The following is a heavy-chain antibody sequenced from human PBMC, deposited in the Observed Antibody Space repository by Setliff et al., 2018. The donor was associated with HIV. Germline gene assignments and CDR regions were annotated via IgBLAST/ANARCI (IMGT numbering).Heavy chain of an antibody. Sequence: SGPTLVNPAQTLTLTCSFSGFTLITSDEGVAWIRQPPGKALEWLALVYWDDHKQYSPSLKSRLTITKDTSRHQVVLTMTNRDPVDTATYYCAHCDYSSRRCLYWGQGTLVTVSS. CDR2: VYWDDHK. D-gene: IGHD6-13*01. CDR1: GFTLITSDEG. J-gene: IGHJ4*02. V-gene: IGHV2-5*02. CDR3: AHCDYSSRRCLY.